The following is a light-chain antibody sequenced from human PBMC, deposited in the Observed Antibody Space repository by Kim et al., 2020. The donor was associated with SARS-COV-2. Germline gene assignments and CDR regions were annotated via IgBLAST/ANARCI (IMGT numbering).Light chain of an antibody. V-gene: IGKV1-27*01. J-gene: IGKJ1*01. CDR1: QDITTY. CDR2: GAS. Sequence: DFYMTQSPSSLSASVGDRVTITCRASQDITTYLAGYQQRPGKVPKLLIYGASTLQSGVPSRFSGSGSGTDFTLTISSLQPEDVATYFCQKTSSTPRTFGQGTKVDIK. CDR3: QKTSSTPRT.